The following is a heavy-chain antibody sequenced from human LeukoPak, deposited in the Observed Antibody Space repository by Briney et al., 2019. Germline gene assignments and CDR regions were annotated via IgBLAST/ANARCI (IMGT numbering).Heavy chain of an antibody. CDR1: VTFSNAW. V-gene: IGHV3-53*01. Sequence: GGSLRLSCAASVTFSNAWMNWVRQAPGKGLEWVSFIYSGGNTHYSDSVKGRFTISRDNSKNTLYLQMNSLRAEDTAVYYCARRAGEYSHPYDYWGQGTLVTVSS. J-gene: IGHJ4*02. CDR2: IYSGGNT. D-gene: IGHD4-17*01. CDR3: ARRAGEYSHPYDY.